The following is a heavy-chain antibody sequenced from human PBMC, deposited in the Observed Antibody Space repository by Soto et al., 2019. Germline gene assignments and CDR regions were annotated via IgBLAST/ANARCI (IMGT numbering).Heavy chain of an antibody. CDR1: GYTFTSYA. V-gene: IGHV1-3*01. CDR2: INAGNGNT. D-gene: IGHD6-19*01. Sequence: QVQLVQSGAEVKKPGASVKVSCKASGYTFTSYAMHWVRQAPGQRLEWMGWINAGNGNTKYSQKLQGRVSITRDTSESTAYMELSSLRSEDTAVYYCARAYGSGRQRYQYDYAMDVWGQGTTVTVSS. CDR3: ARAYGSGRQRYQYDYAMDV. J-gene: IGHJ6*02.